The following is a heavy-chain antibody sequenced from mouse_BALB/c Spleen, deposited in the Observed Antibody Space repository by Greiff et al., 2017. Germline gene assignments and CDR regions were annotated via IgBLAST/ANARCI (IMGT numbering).Heavy chain of an antibody. CDR2: ISSGSSTI. CDR3: ARSTGKWFAY. D-gene: IGHD4-1*02. Sequence: EVQVVESGGGLVQPGGSRKLSCAASGFTFSSFGMHWVRQAPEKGLEWVAYISSGSSTIYYADTVKGRFTISRDNPKNTLFLQMTSLRSEDTAMYYCARSTGKWFAYWGQGTLVTVSA. CDR1: GFTFSSFG. J-gene: IGHJ3*01. V-gene: IGHV5-17*02.